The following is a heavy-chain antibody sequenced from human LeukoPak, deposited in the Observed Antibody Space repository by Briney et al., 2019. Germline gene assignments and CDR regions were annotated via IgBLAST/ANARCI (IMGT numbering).Heavy chain of an antibody. CDR1: GGSISSSSYY. Sequence: PSETLSLTCTVSGGSISSSSYYWGWIRQPPGRGLEWIGSIYHSGSTYYNPSLKSRVAISVDTSKNQFSLKLSSVTAADTAVYYCARHQWLEPRDTPLFDYWGQGTLVTVSS. CDR2: IYHSGST. D-gene: IGHD6-19*01. V-gene: IGHV4-39*01. J-gene: IGHJ4*02. CDR3: ARHQWLEPRDTPLFDY.